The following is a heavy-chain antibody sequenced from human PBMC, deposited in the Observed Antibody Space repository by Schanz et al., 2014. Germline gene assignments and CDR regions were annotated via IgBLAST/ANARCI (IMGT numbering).Heavy chain of an antibody. CDR3: TRGNALDV. V-gene: IGHV4-59*01. J-gene: IGHJ6*02. D-gene: IGHD1-1*01. Sequence: QVQLQESGPGLVKPSESLSLTCTVSGGSISSYYWSWIRQPPGKGLEWIGYIYYTASTNYNPSLRSRVTISADPSKNQVSLKLTSVTAADSAVYFCTRGNALDVWGQGTTVTVSS. CDR2: IYYTAST. CDR1: GGSISSYY.